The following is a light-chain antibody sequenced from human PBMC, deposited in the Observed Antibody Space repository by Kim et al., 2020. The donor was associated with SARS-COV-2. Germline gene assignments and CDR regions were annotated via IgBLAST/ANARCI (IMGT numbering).Light chain of an antibody. CDR3: QLYGNSPPRT. CDR2: GTS. V-gene: IGKV3-20*01. Sequence: ETVLTQSPGTLSLSPGERATLSCRASQSVTGYYLAWYQQKSGQAPRLLIYGTSNRVTGIPDRFSGSGSGTDFTLTINTLEPEDFAVYYCQLYGNSPPRTFGQGTKLEIK. J-gene: IGKJ2*01. CDR1: QSVTGYY.